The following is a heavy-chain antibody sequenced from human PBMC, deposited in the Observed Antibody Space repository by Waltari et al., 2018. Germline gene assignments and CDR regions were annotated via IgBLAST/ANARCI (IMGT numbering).Heavy chain of an antibody. Sequence: QVHLVESGGGVVQPGGSLRLSCEASGFTVSSYAMQWVRQAPGKGLEWVAFIRYDGSDKYYAESAKGRFTISRDNPENTLYLQMNSLRVEDTAVYYCAKDGSSWYRGDWFDPWGQGTLVIVSS. CDR3: AKDGSSWYRGDWFDP. CDR2: IRYDGSDK. D-gene: IGHD6-13*01. CDR1: GFTVSSYA. J-gene: IGHJ5*02. V-gene: IGHV3-30*02.